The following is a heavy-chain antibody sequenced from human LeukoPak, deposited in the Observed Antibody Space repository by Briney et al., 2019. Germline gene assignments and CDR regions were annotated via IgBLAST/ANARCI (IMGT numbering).Heavy chain of an antibody. J-gene: IGHJ4*02. CDR1: GASISSFY. CDR2: IYYSGNT. D-gene: IGHD4-23*01. Sequence: PETLSLPCTVSGASISSFYWTCIRHPPGKGLEWIGNIYYSGNTNYNPSLKSRVIISVDTSKTQFPLKLSSVTAADTAVYYCARGLRWSDYWGQGTLVTVSS. CDR3: ARGLRWSDY. V-gene: IGHV4-59*01.